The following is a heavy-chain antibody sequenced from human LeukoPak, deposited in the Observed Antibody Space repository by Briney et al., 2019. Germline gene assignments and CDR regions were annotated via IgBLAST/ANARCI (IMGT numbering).Heavy chain of an antibody. Sequence: GGSLRLSCAASGFTFSTYAMSWVRQIPGKGLEWVSAISGSDDGTYYADSVRGRFTMSRDNSKNTVYLQMNSLRVDDTAVYYCARRDIVVVVSASDYWGQGTLVTVSS. J-gene: IGHJ4*02. V-gene: IGHV3-23*01. D-gene: IGHD2-15*01. CDR3: ARRDIVVVVSASDY. CDR1: GFTFSTYA. CDR2: ISGSDDGT.